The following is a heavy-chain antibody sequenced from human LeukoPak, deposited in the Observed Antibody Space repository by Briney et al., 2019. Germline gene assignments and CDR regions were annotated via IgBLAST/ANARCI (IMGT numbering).Heavy chain of an antibody. CDR2: SRDKANTYTT. Sequence: GGSLRLSCAASGFTLSHHYMDWIRLAPGKGLEWVGRSRDKANTYTTEYAASVKGRFTISRDDSKNSLYLQMNSLKTEDTAVYYCAREEVVGKFSPRGAFYYYMDVWGKGTPVTVSS. V-gene: IGHV3-72*01. CDR1: GFTLSHHY. J-gene: IGHJ6*03. D-gene: IGHD2-15*01. CDR3: AREEVVGKFSPRGAFYYYMDV.